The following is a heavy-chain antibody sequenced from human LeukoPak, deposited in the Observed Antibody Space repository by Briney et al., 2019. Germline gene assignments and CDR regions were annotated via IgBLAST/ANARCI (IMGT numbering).Heavy chain of an antibody. CDR1: GFTFSRHW. J-gene: IGHJ6*04. CDR3: AREYNYDLDV. CDR2: IKGDQSIT. Sequence: GGSLRLSCAASGFTFSRHWMHWVRQAPGKGLVWVSRIKGDQSITNYAESVKGGFTISRDNAKNTLYLQMNSLRAEDTAVYYCAREYNYDLDVWGKGTTVTVSS. V-gene: IGHV3-74*01.